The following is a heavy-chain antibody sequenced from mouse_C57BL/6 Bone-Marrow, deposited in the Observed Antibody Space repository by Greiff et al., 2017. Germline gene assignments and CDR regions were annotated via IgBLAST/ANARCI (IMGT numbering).Heavy chain of an antibody. CDR1: GYAFTNYL. CDR2: INPGSGST. V-gene: IGHV1-54*01. D-gene: IGHD3-3*01. Sequence: QVQLQQPGAELVRPGTSVKVSCKASGYAFTNYLIEWVKQRPGQGLEWIGVINPGSGSTNYNEKFKGKATLTVDKSSSTAYMQLSSLTSEDSAVYLCARGLGRNYYAMDYWGQGTSVTVAS. J-gene: IGHJ4*01. CDR3: ARGLGRNYYAMDY.